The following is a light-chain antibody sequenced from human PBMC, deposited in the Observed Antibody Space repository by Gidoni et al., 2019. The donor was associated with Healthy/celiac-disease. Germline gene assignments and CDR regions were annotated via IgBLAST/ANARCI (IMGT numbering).Light chain of an antibody. Sequence: IVMTPSPATLSVSPGERATLSCRASQSVSSNLAWYQQKPGQAPRLLIYGASTRATGIPARFSGSGSGTECTLTISSLQSEDFAVYYCQQYNNWPHTFGQGTTLEIK. CDR1: QSVSSN. V-gene: IGKV3-15*01. CDR2: GAS. J-gene: IGKJ2*01. CDR3: QQYNNWPHT.